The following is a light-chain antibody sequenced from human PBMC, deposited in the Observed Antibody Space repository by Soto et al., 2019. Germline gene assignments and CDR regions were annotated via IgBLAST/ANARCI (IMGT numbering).Light chain of an antibody. CDR1: QSILHSPNNKDA. Sequence: DIVMTQSPDSLAVSLGERATINCKSSQSILHSPNNKDALTWYQQKPGQPPKLLINWASTRESGVPDRFSGAGFGTDFTLTISSLQAEDVAVYYCHQFYTTPTFGQGTRVEIK. CDR3: HQFYTTPT. CDR2: WAS. J-gene: IGKJ1*01. V-gene: IGKV4-1*01.